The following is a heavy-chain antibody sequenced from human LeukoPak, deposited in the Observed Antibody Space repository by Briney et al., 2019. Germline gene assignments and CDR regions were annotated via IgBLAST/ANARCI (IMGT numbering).Heavy chain of an antibody. CDR2: INPNAGTT. J-gene: IGHJ6*03. CDR3: ARSQGHRLLNYYHYYMDV. D-gene: IGHD2-15*01. CDR1: GYTFTSYY. V-gene: IGHV1-46*01. Sequence: ASVKVSCKASGYTFTSYYMHWVRQAPGQGLEWMGIINPNAGTTSYAQKFQGRVTMTTDTSTTTAYMELKSLRSDDTAVYYCARSQGHRLLNYYHYYMDVWGKGTTVTVSS.